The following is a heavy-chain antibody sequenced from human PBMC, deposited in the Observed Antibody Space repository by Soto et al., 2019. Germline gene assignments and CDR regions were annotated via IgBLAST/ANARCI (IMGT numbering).Heavy chain of an antibody. J-gene: IGHJ4*02. V-gene: IGHV3-11*05. Sequence: QVQLVQSGGGLVKPGGSLTLSCAASGFTFSDYYMSWIRQTPGKGLEWVSYISATKNYTDYADSVKGRFTISRDNARNSVYLQMNSLRVEDTGIYCCARDVGWSPLWDSWGQGTLVTVSS. CDR2: ISATKNYT. CDR1: GFTFSDYY. D-gene: IGHD2-21*01. CDR3: ARDVGWSPLWDS.